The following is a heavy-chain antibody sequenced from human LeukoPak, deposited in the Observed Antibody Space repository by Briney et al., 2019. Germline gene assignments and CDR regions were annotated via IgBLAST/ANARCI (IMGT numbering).Heavy chain of an antibody. J-gene: IGHJ4*02. CDR1: GYTFTSYD. V-gene: IGHV1-8*03. D-gene: IGHD1-26*01. CDR3: ARWSPWETTPEFDY. Sequence: GASVKVSCKASGYTFTSYDINWVRQATGQGLEWMGWMNPNSGNTGYAQKFQGRVTITRNTSISTAYMELSSLRSEDTAVYYCARWSPWETTPEFDYWGQGTLVTVSS. CDR2: MNPNSGNT.